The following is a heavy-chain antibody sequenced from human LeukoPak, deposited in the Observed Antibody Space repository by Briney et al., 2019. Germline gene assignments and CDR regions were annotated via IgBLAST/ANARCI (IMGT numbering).Heavy chain of an antibody. Sequence: SETLSLTCTVSGGSVNNYYWSWVRQPAGKGLEWIGRIYASGTTRYNPSLQSRVTMSVDMSKNQFSLKLSSVTAADTAVYYCAREGYSSSWEDLTFDYWGQGTLVTVSS. D-gene: IGHD6-6*01. CDR3: AREGYSSSWEDLTFDY. CDR1: GGSVNNYY. CDR2: IYASGTT. V-gene: IGHV4-4*07. J-gene: IGHJ4*02.